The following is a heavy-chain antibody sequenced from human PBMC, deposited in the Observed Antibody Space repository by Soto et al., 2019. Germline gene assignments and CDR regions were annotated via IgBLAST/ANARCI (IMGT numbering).Heavy chain of an antibody. V-gene: IGHV4-30-4*01. CDR1: GGSISSGDYY. Sequence: PSGTLAITCTVSGGSISSGDYYWSWIRQPPGKGLEWIGYIYYSGSTYYNPSLKSRVTISVDTSKNQFSLKLSSVTAEDTAVYYCAKDFDSYSSGRYGMDVWGQGTTVTVSS. CDR2: IYYSGST. D-gene: IGHD6-19*01. J-gene: IGHJ6*02. CDR3: AKDFDSYSSGRYGMDV.